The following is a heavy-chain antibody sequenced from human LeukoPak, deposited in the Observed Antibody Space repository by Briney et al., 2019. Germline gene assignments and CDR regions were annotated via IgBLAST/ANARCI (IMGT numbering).Heavy chain of an antibody. D-gene: IGHD1-26*01. J-gene: IGHJ4*02. CDR3: AKWPEGATPKFHH. CDR2: ISASGHAT. CDR1: GFTFSSYA. Sequence: GGSLRLSCAASGFTFSSYAMSWVRQAPGKGLEAPWKGLEWVSTISASGHATYYPDSVRGRFTISRDNSKSTLHLQMDSLRAEDSALYYCAKWPEGATPKFHHWGQGTLVTVPS. V-gene: IGHV3-23*01.